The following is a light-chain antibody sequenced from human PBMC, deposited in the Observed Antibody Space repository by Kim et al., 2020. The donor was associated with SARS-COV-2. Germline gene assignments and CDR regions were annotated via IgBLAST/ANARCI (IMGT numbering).Light chain of an antibody. V-gene: IGLV3-19*01. J-gene: IGLJ1*01. CDR1: SLRSYY. CDR2: GKN. Sequence: SSELTQDAAVSVALGQTVRITCQGDSLRSYYASWYQQKPGQAPVLVIYGKNNRPSGIPDRFSGSSSGNTASLTITGAQAEDEADYYCNSRDSSGNHDVFG. CDR3: NSRDSSGNHDV.